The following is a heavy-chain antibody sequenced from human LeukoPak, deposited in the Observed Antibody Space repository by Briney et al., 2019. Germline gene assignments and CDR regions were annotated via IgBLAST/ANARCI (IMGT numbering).Heavy chain of an antibody. D-gene: IGHD4-17*01. CDR1: GFSFSSYG. J-gene: IGHJ3*02. Sequence: PGMSLRLSCAASGFSFSSYGMHWVRQAPGKGLEWVAIIWYDGSNKYYADSVKGRFTVSRDNSKNTVYLQMNSLRAEDTAVYYCARDPGDYVGNDAFDIWGQGTMVTVSS. CDR3: ARDPGDYVGNDAFDI. CDR2: IWYDGSNK. V-gene: IGHV3-33*01.